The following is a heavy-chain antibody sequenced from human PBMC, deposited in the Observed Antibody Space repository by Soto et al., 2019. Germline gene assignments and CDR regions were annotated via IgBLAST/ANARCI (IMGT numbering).Heavy chain of an antibody. CDR3: ARGGGIVVVTAPSDF. J-gene: IGHJ4*02. CDR1: GYTFSSYY. Sequence: ASVKVSCKASGYTFSSYYMNWVRQAPGQGLEWLGIISPSGGYTTYAQRFLGRVTMTSDTSTSTVHMELGSLTSEDTAVYYCARGGGIVVVTAPSDFWGQGTLVTVSS. D-gene: IGHD2-21*02. CDR2: ISPSGGYT. V-gene: IGHV1-46*03.